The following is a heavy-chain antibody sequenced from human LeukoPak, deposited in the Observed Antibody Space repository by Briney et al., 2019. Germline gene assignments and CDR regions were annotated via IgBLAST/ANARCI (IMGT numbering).Heavy chain of an antibody. V-gene: IGHV3-73*01. D-gene: IGHD6-6*01. CDR2: IRSRRDTYAT. J-gene: IGHJ2*01. CDR3: TRRESQGSSTNWYFDL. Sequence: GGSLRLSCAASGFTFSSYAMSWVRQAPGKGLEWVARIRSRRDTYATAYAASVKGRFTISRDDSNNTAYLQMNSLKTEDTAVYYCTRRESQGSSTNWYFDLWGRGTLVTVSS. CDR1: GFTFSSYA.